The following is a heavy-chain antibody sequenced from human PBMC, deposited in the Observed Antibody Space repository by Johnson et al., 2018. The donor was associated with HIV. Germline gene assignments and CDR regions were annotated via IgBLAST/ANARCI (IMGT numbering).Heavy chain of an antibody. Sequence: QVQVVESGRNLVQSGGSLRVSCAASGFSFSNSGMHWVRQAPGKGLEWVAVISYEGSNKYYADSVKGRFTISRDNSKNTLYLQMNSLRAEDTAVYYCAREMNAGNDAFDIWGQGTMVTVSS. CDR1: GFSFSNSG. J-gene: IGHJ3*02. V-gene: IGHV3-30*03. CDR2: ISYEGSNK. CDR3: AREMNAGNDAFDI.